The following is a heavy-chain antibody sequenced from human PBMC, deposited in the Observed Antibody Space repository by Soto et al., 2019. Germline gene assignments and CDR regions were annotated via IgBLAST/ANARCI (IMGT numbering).Heavy chain of an antibody. CDR2: IYYSGST. D-gene: IGHD3-9*01. Sequence: SETLSLTCTVSGGSISSYYWSWIRQPPGKGLEWIGYIYYSGSTNYNPSLKSRVTISVDTSKNQFSLKLSSVTAADTAVYYCARTVPLYYDILTGYQPFDPWGQGTLVTV. CDR1: GGSISSYY. J-gene: IGHJ5*02. V-gene: IGHV4-59*01. CDR3: ARTVPLYYDILTGYQPFDP.